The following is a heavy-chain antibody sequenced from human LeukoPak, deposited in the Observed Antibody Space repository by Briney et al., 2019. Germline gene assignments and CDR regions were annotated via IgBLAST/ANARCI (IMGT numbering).Heavy chain of an antibody. CDR2: INAGNGNT. V-gene: IGHV1-18*04. CDR1: GYTFTSYG. CDR3: ALITMVRGVIIGYY. D-gene: IGHD3-10*01. J-gene: IGHJ4*02. Sequence: ASVKVSCKASGYTFTSYGISWVRQAPGQGLEWMGWINAGNGNTKYSQKFQGRVTITRDTSASTAYMELSSLRSEDTAVYYCALITMVRGVIIGYYWGQGTLVTVSS.